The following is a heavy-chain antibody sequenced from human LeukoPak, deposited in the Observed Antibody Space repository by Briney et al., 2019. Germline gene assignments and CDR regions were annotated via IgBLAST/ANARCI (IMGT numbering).Heavy chain of an antibody. D-gene: IGHD1-26*01. CDR3: AKGGRGSGSPVAFDI. CDR1: GFTFDGYA. V-gene: IGHV3-43D*03. J-gene: IGHJ3*02. Sequence: GGSLRFSCAASGFTFDGYAMHWVRQPPGKGLEWVSLISWDGGSTYYADSVKGRFTIFRDNSKISLYLQMNSLRPEDTALYYCAKGGRGSGSPVAFDIWGQGTMVTVSS. CDR2: ISWDGGST.